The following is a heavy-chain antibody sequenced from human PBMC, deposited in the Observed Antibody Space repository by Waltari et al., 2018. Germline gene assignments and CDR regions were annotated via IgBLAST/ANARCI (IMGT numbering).Heavy chain of an antibody. CDR2: IKQDGSEN. CDR3: ARDSGGMDV. J-gene: IGHJ6*02. CDR1: GFSLSNHW. D-gene: IGHD1-26*01. V-gene: IGHV3-7*01. Sequence: EVQLVESGGGLVQPGGSLRLSCAASGFSLSNHWMNWVRQAPGKVLEWVATIKQDGSENFYVDSVKGRFTISRDTAKSSVFLQMNSLSAEDTAVYYCARDSGGMDVWGQGTTVTVSS.